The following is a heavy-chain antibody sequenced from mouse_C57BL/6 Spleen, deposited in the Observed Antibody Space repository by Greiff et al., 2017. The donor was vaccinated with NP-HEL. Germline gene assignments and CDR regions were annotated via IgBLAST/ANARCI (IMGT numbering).Heavy chain of an antibody. CDR1: GYTFTSYW. V-gene: IGHV1-55*01. J-gene: IGHJ1*03. CDR2: IFPVSGST. Sequence: QVQLQQPGAELVKPGASVKMSCKASGYTFTSYWINWVKQRPGKGLEGIGDIFPVSGSTNYNEKFKSKATLTVDTSSSTAYMQLSSLTSEDSAVYYCARRRDWYFDVWGTGTTVTVSS. CDR3: ARRRDWYFDV.